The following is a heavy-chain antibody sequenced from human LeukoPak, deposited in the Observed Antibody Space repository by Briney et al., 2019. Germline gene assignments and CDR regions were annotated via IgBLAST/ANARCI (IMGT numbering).Heavy chain of an antibody. D-gene: IGHD3-22*01. Sequence: ASVKVSCKASGYTFTDYYIHWVRQAPGQGLEWMGWINPNSGGTNYAQKLQGRATMTRDTSISTAYMELSNLRSDDPAVYFCARGDLTMILEVTEYYFDYWGQGALVTVSS. CDR3: ARGDLTMILEVTEYYFDY. CDR2: INPNSGGT. V-gene: IGHV1-2*02. CDR1: GYTFTDYY. J-gene: IGHJ4*02.